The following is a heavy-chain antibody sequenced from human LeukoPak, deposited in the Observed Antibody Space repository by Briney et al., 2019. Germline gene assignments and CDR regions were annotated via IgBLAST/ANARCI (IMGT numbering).Heavy chain of an antibody. J-gene: IGHJ6*03. CDR3: ARDTERYSSSWYEKSYYYYMDV. CDR1: GGSISSGDYY. CDR2: IYYSGST. D-gene: IGHD6-13*01. Sequence: SQTLSLTCTVSGGSISSGDYYWSWIRQPPGKGLEWIGYIYYSGSTYYNPSLKSRVTISVDTSKNQFSLKLSSVTAADTAVYYCARDTERYSSSWYEKSYYYYMDVWGKGTTVTVSS. V-gene: IGHV4-30-4*08.